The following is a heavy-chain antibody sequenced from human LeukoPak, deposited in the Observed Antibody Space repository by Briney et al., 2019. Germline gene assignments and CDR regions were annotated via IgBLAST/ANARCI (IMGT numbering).Heavy chain of an antibody. CDR1: GFSFDDYA. CDR3: TKDFCTTASCYFDY. CDR2: ISWNSGSI. D-gene: IGHD3-22*01. Sequence: GGSLRLSCAASGFSFDDYAMHWVRQAPGKGLEWVAGISWNSGSIDYADSVKGRFTISRDNAKNSLYLQMNSLRPEDTALYYCTKDFCTTASCYFDYWGRGTLVTVSA. J-gene: IGHJ4*02. V-gene: IGHV3-9*01.